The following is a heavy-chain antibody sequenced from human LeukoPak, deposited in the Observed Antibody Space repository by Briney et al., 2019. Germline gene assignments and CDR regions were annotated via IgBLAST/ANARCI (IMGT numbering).Heavy chain of an antibody. CDR2: INHSGST. CDR1: GGSFSGYY. J-gene: IGHJ4*02. CDR3: ARERHPTNYDFWSGYYRNYFDY. Sequence: SETLSLTCPVYGGSFSGYYWSWIRQPPGKGLEWIGEINHSGSTNYNPSLKSRVTISVDTSKNQFSLKLNSVTAADTAVYYCARERHPTNYDFWSGYYRNYFDYWGQGTLVTVSS. V-gene: IGHV4-34*01. D-gene: IGHD3-3*01.